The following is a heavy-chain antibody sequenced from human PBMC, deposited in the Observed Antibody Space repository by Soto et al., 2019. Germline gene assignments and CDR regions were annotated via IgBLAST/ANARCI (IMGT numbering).Heavy chain of an antibody. V-gene: IGHV1-46*01. J-gene: IGHJ3*02. D-gene: IGHD3-22*01. CDR3: ARGSGGTMIVVVIGFDAFDI. Sequence: ASVKVSCKASGYTFTSYYMHWVRQAPGQRLEWMGIINTSGSSTSYAQKFQARVTMTRDTSTSTVYMDRSSLRSEDTAVYYCARGSGGTMIVVVIGFDAFDIWGQGTMVTVSS. CDR1: GYTFTSYY. CDR2: INTSGSST.